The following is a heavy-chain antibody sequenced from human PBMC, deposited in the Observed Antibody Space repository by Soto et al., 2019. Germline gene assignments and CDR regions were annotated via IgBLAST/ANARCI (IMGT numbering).Heavy chain of an antibody. CDR2: INAGNGNT. V-gene: IGHV1-3*01. D-gene: IGHD1-26*01. CDR3: TKREDWFDL. J-gene: IGHJ5*02. CDR1: GYTFTYYA. Sequence: ASVKVSCKASGYTFTYYAIHWVRQAPGQRLEWMGWINAGNGNTKYSQKFQGRVTLTRETPASTAYMELSSLRFEDTAVYYCTKREDWFDLWGQGTLVTVSS.